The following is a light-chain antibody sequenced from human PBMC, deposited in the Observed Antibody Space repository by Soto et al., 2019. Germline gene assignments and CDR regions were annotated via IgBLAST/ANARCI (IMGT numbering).Light chain of an antibody. Sequence: DIQMTQSPSSLSASVGDRITITCQASQDINVFLNWYQQKPGKTPKLLIYDASNLETGVPSRFSGSGSGSDFPLTINNLEPEDLATYYCQHYESLPTFGQGTRLEAK. CDR3: QHYESLPT. CDR2: DAS. J-gene: IGKJ5*01. V-gene: IGKV1-33*01. CDR1: QDINVF.